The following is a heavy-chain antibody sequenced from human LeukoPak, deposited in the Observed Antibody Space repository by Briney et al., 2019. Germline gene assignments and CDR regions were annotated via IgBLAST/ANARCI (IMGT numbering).Heavy chain of an antibody. CDR1: GFTFSSYA. D-gene: IGHD2-2*01. J-gene: IGHJ6*02. V-gene: IGHV3-30*04. Sequence: GRSLRLSCAASGFTFSSYAMHWVRQAPGKGLEWVAVISYDGSNKYYADSVKGRFTISRDNSKNTLYLQMNSLRAEDTAVYYCAREPQLYCSSTSCNYGMDVWGQGTTVTVSS. CDR2: ISYDGSNK. CDR3: AREPQLYCSSTSCNYGMDV.